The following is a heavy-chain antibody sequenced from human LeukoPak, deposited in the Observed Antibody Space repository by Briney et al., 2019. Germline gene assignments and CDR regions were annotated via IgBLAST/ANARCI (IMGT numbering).Heavy chain of an antibody. D-gene: IGHD3-22*01. CDR1: GYTFTSYY. CDR2: INPSGGST. V-gene: IGHV1-46*01. Sequence: ASVKVSCKASGYTFTSYYMHWVRLAPGQGLEWMGIINPSGGSTSYAQKFQGRVTMTRDTSTSTVYMELSSLRSEDTAVYYCAREGRYYYDSSGYVWFDPWGQGTLVTVSS. CDR3: AREGRYYYDSSGYVWFDP. J-gene: IGHJ5*02.